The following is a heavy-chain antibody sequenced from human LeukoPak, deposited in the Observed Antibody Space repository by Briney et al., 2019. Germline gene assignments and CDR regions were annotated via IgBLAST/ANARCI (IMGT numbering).Heavy chain of an antibody. J-gene: IGHJ4*02. Sequence: PSETLSLTCAVSGGSISSGGYSWSWIRQPPGKGLEWNGYIYHSGSTYYNPSLKSRVTISVDRSKNQFSLKLSSVTAADTAVYYCARVRDSSSWPYFDYWGQGTLVTVSS. V-gene: IGHV4-30-2*01. CDR2: IYHSGST. CDR3: ARVRDSSSWPYFDY. D-gene: IGHD6-13*01. CDR1: GGSISSGGYS.